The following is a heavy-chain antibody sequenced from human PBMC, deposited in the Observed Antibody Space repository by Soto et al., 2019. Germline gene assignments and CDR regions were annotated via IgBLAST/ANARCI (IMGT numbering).Heavy chain of an antibody. Sequence: QVQLVQSGAEVKKPGSSVKVSCKASGGTFSSYTISWVRQAPGQGLEWMGRIIPILGIVNYAQKFQGRVTITADKSTSTAYMELSSLRSEDTAVYYCASPSYGGNSVKYFQHWGQGTLVTVSS. D-gene: IGHD4-17*01. J-gene: IGHJ1*01. V-gene: IGHV1-69*02. CDR1: GGTFSSYT. CDR2: IIPILGIV. CDR3: ASPSYGGNSVKYFQH.